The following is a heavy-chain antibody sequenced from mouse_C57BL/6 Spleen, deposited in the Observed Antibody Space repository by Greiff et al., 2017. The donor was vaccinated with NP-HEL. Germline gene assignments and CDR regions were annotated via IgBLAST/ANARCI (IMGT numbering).Heavy chain of an antibody. CDR1: GFTFSDYG. D-gene: IGHD2-4*01. CDR3: ARTNYDDDGGYFDV. CDR2: ISSGSSTI. V-gene: IGHV5-17*01. J-gene: IGHJ1*03. Sequence: EVKLMESGGGLVKPGGSLKLSCAASGFTFSDYGMHWVRQAPEKGLEWVAYISSGSSTIYYADTVKGRFTISRDNAKNTLFLQMTSLRSEDTAMYYCARTNYDDDGGYFDVWGTGTTVTVSS.